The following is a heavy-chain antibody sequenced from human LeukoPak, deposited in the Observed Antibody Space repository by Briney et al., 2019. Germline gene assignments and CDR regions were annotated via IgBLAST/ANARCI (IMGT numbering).Heavy chain of an antibody. CDR1: GGSISSYY. CDR2: IYYSGSA. V-gene: IGHV4-59*01. Sequence: SETLSLTCTVSGGSISSYYWSWIRQPPGKGLEWIGYIYYSGSANYNPSLKSRVTISVDTSKNQFSLKLSSVTAADTAVYYCARGYYYYYMDVWGKGTTVTVSS. J-gene: IGHJ6*03. CDR3: ARGYYYYYMDV.